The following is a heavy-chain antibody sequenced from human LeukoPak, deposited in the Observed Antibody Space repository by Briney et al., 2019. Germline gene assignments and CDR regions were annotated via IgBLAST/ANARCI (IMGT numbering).Heavy chain of an antibody. D-gene: IGHD5-18*01. CDR2: IYHSGST. CDR1: GGSISSGGYS. J-gene: IGHJ3*02. Sequence: SETLSLTCAVSGGSISSGGYSWSWIRQPPGKGLEWIGYIYHSGSTYYNPSLKSRVTISVDRSKNQFSLKLSSVTAADTAVYYCARDRGYSYAPDAFDIWGQGTMVTVSS. CDR3: ARDRGYSYAPDAFDI. V-gene: IGHV4-30-2*01.